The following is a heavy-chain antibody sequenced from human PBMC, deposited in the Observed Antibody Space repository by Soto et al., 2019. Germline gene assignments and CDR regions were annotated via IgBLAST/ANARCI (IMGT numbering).Heavy chain of an antibody. J-gene: IGHJ4*02. CDR3: AREGVFWSGYPFDS. CDR2: ISSSSSTI. Sequence: EVQLVESGGGLVQPGGSLRLSCAASGFTFSSYGMNWVRQAPGKGLEWVSYISSSSSTIYYADSVKGRFTISRDNAKNSLYLQMNSLRDEDTAVYYCAREGVFWSGYPFDSWGQGTLVTVSS. CDR1: GFTFSSYG. V-gene: IGHV3-48*02. D-gene: IGHD3-3*01.